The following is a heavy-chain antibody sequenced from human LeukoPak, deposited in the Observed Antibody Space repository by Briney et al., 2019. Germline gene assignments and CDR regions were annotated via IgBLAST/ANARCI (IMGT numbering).Heavy chain of an antibody. CDR3: ARVKRYCSGGSCHSPYFDY. V-gene: IGHV1-18*01. CDR2: ISAYSTYNGNT. D-gene: IGHD2-15*01. CDR1: GYTFTSYG. Sequence: ASVKVSCKASGYTFTSYGISWVRQAPGRGPEWMGWISAYSTYNGNTNYAQKLQGRVTMTTDTSTSTAYMELRSLRSDDTAVYYCARVKRYCSGGSCHSPYFDYWGQGTLVTVSS. J-gene: IGHJ4*02.